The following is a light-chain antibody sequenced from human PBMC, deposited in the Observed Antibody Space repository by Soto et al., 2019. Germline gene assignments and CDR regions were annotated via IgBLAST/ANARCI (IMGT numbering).Light chain of an antibody. Sequence: EIVLTQSPATLSLSPGERATLSCRASQSVSSYLAWYQQKPGQAPRLLIYDASNRATGIPARFSGSGSGTDFTLTISSLEPEDFAVYYCQQRSNWLITFGQGTRLRL. J-gene: IGKJ5*01. CDR3: QQRSNWLIT. CDR2: DAS. V-gene: IGKV3-11*01. CDR1: QSVSSY.